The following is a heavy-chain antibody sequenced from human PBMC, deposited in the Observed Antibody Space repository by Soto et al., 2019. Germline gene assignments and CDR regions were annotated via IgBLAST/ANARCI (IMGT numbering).Heavy chain of an antibody. D-gene: IGHD3-16*01. CDR1: GFTLDDYA. CDR3: AKGGKGYFDY. CDR2: ISWNSGSI. J-gene: IGHJ4*02. Sequence: EVQLVESGGGLVQPGRSLRLSCAASGFTLDDYAMHWVRQAPGKGLEWVSGISWNSGSIGYADSVKGRFTISRDNAKNSLYLQMNSLRAEDTALYYCAKGGKGYFDYWGQGTLVTVSS. V-gene: IGHV3-9*01.